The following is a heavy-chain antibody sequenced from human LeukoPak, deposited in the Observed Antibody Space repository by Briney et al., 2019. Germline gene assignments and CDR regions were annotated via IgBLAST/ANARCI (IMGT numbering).Heavy chain of an antibody. CDR1: GFSFRTYE. CDR2: ISSGGNTE. Sequence: GGSLRLPCAASGFSFRTYEMNWVRQAPGKGLEWVSHISSGGNTEYYVDSVRGRFSMSRDNAKNLLFLQMNSLRAEGTAVYYCARDTVNGPFVISLDYWGQGALVTVSS. CDR3: ARDTVNGPFVISLDY. V-gene: IGHV3-48*03. J-gene: IGHJ4*02. D-gene: IGHD2-8*01.